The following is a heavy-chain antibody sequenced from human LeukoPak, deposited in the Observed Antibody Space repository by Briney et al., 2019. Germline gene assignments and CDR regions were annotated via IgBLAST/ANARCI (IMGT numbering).Heavy chain of an antibody. D-gene: IGHD5-12*01. CDR3: ARDIVAIISSAMDV. CDR1: GFTFSSYA. Sequence: GRSLRLSCAASGFTFSSYAMHWVRQAPGKGLEWVAVISYDGSNKYYADSVKGRFSISRDNSKNTLYLQMNSLRAEDTAVYYCARDIVAIISSAMDVWGQGTTVTVSS. V-gene: IGHV3-30*04. J-gene: IGHJ6*02. CDR2: ISYDGSNK.